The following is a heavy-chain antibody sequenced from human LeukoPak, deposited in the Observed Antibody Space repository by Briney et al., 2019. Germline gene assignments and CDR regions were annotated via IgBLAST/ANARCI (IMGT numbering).Heavy chain of an antibody. Sequence: SETLSLTCTVSGGSISSSSYYWGWIRQPPGKGLEWIGSIYYSGSTYYYPSLKSRVTISVDTSKNQFSLKLSSVTAADTAVYYCARGGSNYDSSGYDNWGQGTLVTVSS. CDR1: GGSISSSSYY. J-gene: IGHJ4*02. CDR3: ARGGSNYDSSGYDN. V-gene: IGHV4-39*07. D-gene: IGHD3-22*01. CDR2: IYYSGST.